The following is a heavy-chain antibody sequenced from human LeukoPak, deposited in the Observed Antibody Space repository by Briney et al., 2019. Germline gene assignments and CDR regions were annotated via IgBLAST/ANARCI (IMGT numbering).Heavy chain of an antibody. D-gene: IGHD6-13*01. J-gene: IGHJ5*02. CDR1: GGSISSGGYY. Sequence: SQTLSLTCTVSGGSISSGGYYWSWIRQHPGTGLEWIGYIYYSGSTYYNPSLKSRVTISVDTSKNQFSLKLTSVSAADTAIYFCARLVAGSSSWYFFRFDPWGQGTLVTVSS. CDR3: ARLVAGSSSWYFFRFDP. CDR2: IYYSGST. V-gene: IGHV4-31*03.